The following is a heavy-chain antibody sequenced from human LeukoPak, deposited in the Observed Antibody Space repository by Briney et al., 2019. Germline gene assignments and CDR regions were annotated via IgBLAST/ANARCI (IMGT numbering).Heavy chain of an antibody. CDR3: ARTYYDFGSGYLYYFDY. CDR2: INHSGST. CDR1: GGSFSGYY. Sequence: PSETLSLTCAVYGGSFSGYYWSWIRQPPGKGLEWIGEINHSGSTNYNPSLKSRVTISVDTSKNQFSLKLSSVTAADTAVYYCARTYYDFGSGYLYYFDYRGQGTLVTVSS. D-gene: IGHD3-3*01. V-gene: IGHV4-34*01. J-gene: IGHJ4*02.